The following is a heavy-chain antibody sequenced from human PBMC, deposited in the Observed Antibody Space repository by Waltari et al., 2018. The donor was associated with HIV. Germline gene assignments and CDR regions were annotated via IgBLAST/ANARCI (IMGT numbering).Heavy chain of an antibody. D-gene: IGHD3-10*01. CDR3: AKDLVTRAFFYFYGMHV. V-gene: IGHV3-30*18. J-gene: IGHJ6*02. CDR1: GFHFSTFG. Sequence: QVQLAESGGGVVQSGRSLRLPCLASGFHFSTFGMHWVRQAPGKGLEWVAVISYDGHNKQYADSVKGRFTISRDNSNSTLFLQMSSLRPDDTAVYFCAKDLVTRAFFYFYGMHVWGQGTTVTVSS. CDR2: ISYDGHNK.